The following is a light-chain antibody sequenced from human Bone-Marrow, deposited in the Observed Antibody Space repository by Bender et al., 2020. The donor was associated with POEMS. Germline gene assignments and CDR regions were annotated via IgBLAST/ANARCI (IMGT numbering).Light chain of an antibody. V-gene: IGLV2-23*02. CDR2: EVT. Sequence: QSALTQPASVSGSPGQSITISCTGTSSDVGSYNLVSWYQQYPGKAPKLVIYEVTKRPSGVSDRFSGSKSGNTASLTISGLQAEDEADYYCCSYAGSSTPWVFGGGTKLTVL. J-gene: IGLJ3*02. CDR3: CSYAGSSTPWV. CDR1: SSDVGSYNL.